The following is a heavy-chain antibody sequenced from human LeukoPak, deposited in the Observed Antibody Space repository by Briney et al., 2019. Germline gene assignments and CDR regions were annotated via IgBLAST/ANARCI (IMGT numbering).Heavy chain of an antibody. J-gene: IGHJ4*02. V-gene: IGHV3-23*01. CDR3: AKDTAAGGYDSSGYYNLYYFDY. Sequence: GGSLRLSCEASGFTFSSYAMSWVRQAPGKGLEWVSAISGSGGSTYYADSVKGRFTISRDNSKNTLYLQMNSLRAEGTAVYYCAKDTAAGGYDSSGYYNLYYFDYWGQGTLVTVSS. CDR1: GFTFSSYA. CDR2: ISGSGGST. D-gene: IGHD3-22*01.